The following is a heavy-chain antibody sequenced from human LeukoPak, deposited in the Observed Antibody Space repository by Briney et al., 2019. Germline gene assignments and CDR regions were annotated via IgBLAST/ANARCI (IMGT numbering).Heavy chain of an antibody. Sequence: SETLSLTCTVSGGSISSSSYYWGWIRQPPGKGLEWIGSIYYSGSTYYNPSLKSRVTISVDTSKNQFSLKLSSVTAADTAVYYCARITDFWSGYYDYWGQGTLVTVSS. CDR2: IYYSGST. CDR1: GGSISSSSYY. CDR3: ARITDFWSGYYDY. D-gene: IGHD3-3*01. J-gene: IGHJ4*02. V-gene: IGHV4-39*07.